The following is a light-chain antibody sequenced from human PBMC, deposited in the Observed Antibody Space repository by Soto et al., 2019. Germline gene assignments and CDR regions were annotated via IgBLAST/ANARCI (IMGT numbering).Light chain of an antibody. CDR2: GAS. Sequence: ETVMMQSPGTVSLSPGERATLSCRASQSVSSSYLAWYQQKPGQAPRLLIYGASNRATGIPDRFSGGGSGTDFTLTISRLEPEDFAVYYCQQYGSSGTFGQGTKVDIK. CDR1: QSVSSSY. CDR3: QQYGSSGT. V-gene: IGKV3-20*01. J-gene: IGKJ1*01.